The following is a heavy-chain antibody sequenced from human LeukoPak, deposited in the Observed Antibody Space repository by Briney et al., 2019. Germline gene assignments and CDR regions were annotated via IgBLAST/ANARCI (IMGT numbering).Heavy chain of an antibody. J-gene: IGHJ3*02. CDR2: IHYTGST. V-gene: IGHV4-59*12. CDR3: ARDHHGDYSDDAFDI. D-gene: IGHD4-17*01. Sequence: SETLSLTCTVSGGSISSYYWSWIRQPPGKGLECIGYIHYTGSTNYNASLKSRVTISVDTSKNQFSLKLSSVTAADTAVYYCARDHHGDYSDDAFDIWGQGTMVTVSS. CDR1: GGSISSYY.